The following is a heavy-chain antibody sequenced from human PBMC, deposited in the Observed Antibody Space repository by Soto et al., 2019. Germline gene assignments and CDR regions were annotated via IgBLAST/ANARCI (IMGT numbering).Heavy chain of an antibody. CDR1: GGSISNSSYY. CDR3: ARHALYIWGSYRAPFAP. D-gene: IGHD3-16*02. CDR2: IYYSGST. Sequence: SETLPLTCTVSGGSISNSSYYLSWIRQPPGKGLEWIGSIYYSGSTYYNPSLKSRVTISVDTSKNQFSLKLSSVTAADTAVYYCARHALYIWGSYRAPFAPWGQGTLVTVSS. V-gene: IGHV4-39*01. J-gene: IGHJ5*02.